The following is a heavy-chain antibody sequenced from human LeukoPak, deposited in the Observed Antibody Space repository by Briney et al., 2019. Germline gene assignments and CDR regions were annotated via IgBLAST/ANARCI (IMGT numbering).Heavy chain of an antibody. V-gene: IGHV4-59*08. J-gene: IGHJ4*02. CDR2: IYYSGST. Sequence: SETLSLTCTVSGGSISSYYWSWIRQPPGKGLEWIGYIYYSGSTNYNPSLKSRVTISVDTSKNQFSLKLSSVTAADTAVYYCARKYGGKGPFDYWGQGTLVTVSS. D-gene: IGHD4-23*01. CDR1: GGSISSYY. CDR3: ARKYGGKGPFDY.